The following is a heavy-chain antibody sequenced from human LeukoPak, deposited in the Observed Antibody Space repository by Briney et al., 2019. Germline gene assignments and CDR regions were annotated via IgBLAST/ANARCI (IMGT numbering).Heavy chain of an antibody. CDR1: GFSFSSYA. V-gene: IGHV3-23*01. D-gene: IGHD3-10*01. CDR2: ISGSDGST. Sequence: GGSLRLSCAASGFSFSSYAMSWVRQAPGKGLEWVSGISGSDGSTYYADSVKGRFTISRDNSKNTLYLQMNSLRVEDTAVYYCVSLWFGGLDMAPGRYNWFDPWGQGTLVTVSS. CDR3: VSLWFGGLDMAPGRYNWFDP. J-gene: IGHJ5*02.